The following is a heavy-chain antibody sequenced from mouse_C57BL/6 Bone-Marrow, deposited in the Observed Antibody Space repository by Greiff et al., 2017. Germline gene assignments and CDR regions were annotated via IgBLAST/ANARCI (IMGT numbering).Heavy chain of an antibody. D-gene: IGHD1-1*01. CDR2: IDPSDSYT. CDR1: GYTFTSYW. Sequence: VQLQQPGAELVKPGASVKLSCKASGYTFTSYWMQWVKQRPGQGLEWIGEIDPSDSYTNYNQKFKGKATLTVDTSSSTAYMQLSSLTSEDSAVYCCAREDGSGSYYAMDYWGQGTSVTVSS. V-gene: IGHV1-50*01. J-gene: IGHJ4*01. CDR3: AREDGSGSYYAMDY.